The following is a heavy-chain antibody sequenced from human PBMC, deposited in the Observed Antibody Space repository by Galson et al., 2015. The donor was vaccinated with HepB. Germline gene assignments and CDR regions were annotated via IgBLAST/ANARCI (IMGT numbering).Heavy chain of an antibody. J-gene: IGHJ5*02. D-gene: IGHD6-19*01. CDR1: GFSLSNARMG. V-gene: IGHV2-26*01. CDR2: IFSNDEK. CDR3: ARIFSTAGIAVAAGGFDP. Sequence: PALVKPTQTLTLTCTVSGFSLSNARMGVSWIRQPPGKALEWLAHIFSNDEKSYSTSLKSRLTISKDTSKSQVVLTMTNMDPVDTATYYCARIFSTAGIAVAAGGFDPWGQGTLVTVSS.